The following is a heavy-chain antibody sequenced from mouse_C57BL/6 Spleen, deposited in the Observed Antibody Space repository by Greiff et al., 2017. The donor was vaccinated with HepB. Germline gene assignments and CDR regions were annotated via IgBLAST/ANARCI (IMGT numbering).Heavy chain of an antibody. D-gene: IGHD2-5*01. CDR2: ISYDGSN. V-gene: IGHV3-6*01. Sequence: VQLKESGPGLVKPSQSLSLTCSVTGYSITSGYYWNWIRQFPGNKLEWMGYISYDGSNNYNPSLKNRISITRDTSKNQFFLKLNSVTTEDTATYYCARGSYYSTLYFDYWGQGTTLTVSS. CDR1: GYSITSGYY. CDR3: ARGSYYSTLYFDY. J-gene: IGHJ2*01.